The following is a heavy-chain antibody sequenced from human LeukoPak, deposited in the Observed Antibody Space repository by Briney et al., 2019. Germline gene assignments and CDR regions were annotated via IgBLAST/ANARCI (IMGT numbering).Heavy chain of an antibody. V-gene: IGHV4-59*08. CDR2: IYYSGST. D-gene: IGHD6-19*01. CDR3: VYGSGWSDAFDI. Sequence: SETLSLTCTVSGGSISSYCWSWIRQPPGKGLEGIGYIYYSGSTNYNPSPKSRVTISVDTSTNQFSLKLSSVTAADTAVYYCVYGSGWSDAFDIWGQGTMVTVSS. CDR1: GGSISSYC. J-gene: IGHJ3*02.